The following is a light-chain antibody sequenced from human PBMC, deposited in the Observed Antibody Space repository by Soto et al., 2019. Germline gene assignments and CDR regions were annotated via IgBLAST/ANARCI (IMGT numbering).Light chain of an antibody. J-gene: IGLJ1*01. CDR3: GSYEDGNFYV. CDR2: EVS. CDR1: SSDVGAYNY. Sequence: QSVLTQPPSASGSPGQSVTISCTGTSSDVGAYNYVSWYQQHPGKAPKLMIYEVSKRPSGVPDRFSGSKSGNTASLTVSGLRVKNGADYHGGSYEDGNFYVFGAGTRVTVL. V-gene: IGLV2-8*01.